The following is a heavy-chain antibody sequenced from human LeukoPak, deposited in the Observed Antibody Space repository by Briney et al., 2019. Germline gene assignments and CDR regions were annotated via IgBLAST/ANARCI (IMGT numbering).Heavy chain of an antibody. CDR2: IYHSGST. CDR3: AGMVRGVISMAFDY. V-gene: IGHV4-30-2*01. Sequence: PSQTLSLTCAVSGGSISSGGYSWGWIRQPPGKGLEWIGYIYHSGSTYYNPSLKSRVTISVDRSKNQFSLKLSSVTAADTAVYYCAGMVRGVISMAFDYWGQGTLVTVSS. D-gene: IGHD3-10*01. CDR1: GGSISSGGYS. J-gene: IGHJ4*02.